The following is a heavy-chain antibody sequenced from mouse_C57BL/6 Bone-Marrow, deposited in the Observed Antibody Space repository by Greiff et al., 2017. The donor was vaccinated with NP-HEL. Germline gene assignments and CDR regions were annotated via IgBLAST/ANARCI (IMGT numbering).Heavy chain of an antibody. Sequence: VQLQQSGAELVKPGASVKLSCKASGYTFTSYWMHWVKQRPGQGLEWIGMIHPNSGSTNYNEKFKSKATLTVDKSSSTAYMQLSSLTSEDSAVYYCAKTAPPYGSSYWYFDFWGTGTTVTVSS. D-gene: IGHD1-1*01. CDR3: AKTAPPYGSSYWYFDF. V-gene: IGHV1-64*01. CDR1: GYTFTSYW. J-gene: IGHJ1*03. CDR2: IHPNSGST.